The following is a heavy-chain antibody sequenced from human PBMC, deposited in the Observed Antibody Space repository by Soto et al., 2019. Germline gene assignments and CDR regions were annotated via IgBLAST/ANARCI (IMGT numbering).Heavy chain of an antibody. CDR1: GFTFSSYG. Sequence: GGSLRLSCAASGFTFSSYGMNWVRQAPGKGLEWVSAITGNDGSTYYADSVKGRFTISRDNSKNTLYLQMNSLRAEDTAVYYCAKAPFDDWGQGSRVTVAS. J-gene: IGHJ4*02. CDR3: AKAPFDD. V-gene: IGHV3-23*01. CDR2: ITGNDGST.